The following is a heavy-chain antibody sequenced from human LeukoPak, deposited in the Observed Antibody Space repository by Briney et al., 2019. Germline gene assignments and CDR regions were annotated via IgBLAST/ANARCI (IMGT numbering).Heavy chain of an antibody. CDR2: INAGNGST. CDR3: AREYCSGGSCLNWFDP. D-gene: IGHD2-15*01. J-gene: IGHJ5*02. CDR1: GYTFTSYA. Sequence: ASVKVSCKASGYTFTSYAMHWVRQAPGQRLEWMGWINAGNGSTKYSQKFQGRVTITRDTSASTAYMELSSLRSEDTAVYYCAREYCSGGSCLNWFDPWGQGTLVTVSS. V-gene: IGHV1-3*01.